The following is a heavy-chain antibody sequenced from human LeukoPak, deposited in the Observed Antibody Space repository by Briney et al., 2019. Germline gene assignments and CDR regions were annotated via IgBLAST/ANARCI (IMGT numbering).Heavy chain of an antibody. Sequence: GGSLRLSCAASGFTVSSNYMSWVRQAPGKGLEWVSVIYSGGSTYYADSVKGRFTISRDNAKNSLYLQMNSLRAEDTAVYYCAELGITMIGGVWGKGTMVTISS. J-gene: IGHJ6*04. CDR2: IYSGGST. CDR1: GFTVSSNY. D-gene: IGHD3-10*02. CDR3: AELGITMIGGV. V-gene: IGHV3-66*01.